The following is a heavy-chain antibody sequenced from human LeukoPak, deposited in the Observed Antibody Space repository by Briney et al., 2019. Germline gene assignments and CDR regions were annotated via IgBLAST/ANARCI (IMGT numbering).Heavy chain of an antibody. CDR3: ARSPIGGYDSSGYLNYYFDY. CDR2: ISYSGST. D-gene: IGHD3-22*01. Sequence: SETLSLTCTVSGGSISSGGYYWSWIRQHPGKGLEWIGYISYSGSTYYNPSLKSRVTISVDTSKNQFSLKLSSVTAADTAVYYCARSPIGGYDSSGYLNYYFDYWGQGALVTVSS. J-gene: IGHJ4*02. CDR1: GGSISSGGYY. V-gene: IGHV4-31*03.